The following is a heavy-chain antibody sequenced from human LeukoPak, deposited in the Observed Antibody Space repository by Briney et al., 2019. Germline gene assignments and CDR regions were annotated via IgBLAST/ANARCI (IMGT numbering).Heavy chain of an antibody. CDR1: GYSITTSNW. V-gene: IGHV4-28*01. Sequence: PSETLSLTCGVSGYSITTSNWWGWIRQPPGKGLEWIGYIHYTGSSHYNPSLKSRVTMSVDTSKNQFSLKLSSVTTVDTAVYHCAMYDSTYGYFQYWGQGTLVTVAP. J-gene: IGHJ1*01. CDR3: AMYDSTYGYFQY. CDR2: IHYTGSS. D-gene: IGHD2-2*01.